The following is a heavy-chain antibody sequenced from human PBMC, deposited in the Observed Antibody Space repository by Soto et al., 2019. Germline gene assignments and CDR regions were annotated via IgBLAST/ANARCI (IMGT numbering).Heavy chain of an antibody. J-gene: IGHJ4*02. CDR2: ISGSGGST. D-gene: IGHD6-19*01. V-gene: IGHV3-23*01. CDR3: AKHTGGYSSGWYPSCYFDY. Sequence: PGGSLRLSCAASGFTFSSYAMSWVRQAPGKGLEWVSAISGSGGSTYYADSVKGRFTISRDNSKNTLYLQMNSLRAEDTAVYYCAKHTGGYSSGWYPSCYFDYWGQGTLVTVSS. CDR1: GFTFSSYA.